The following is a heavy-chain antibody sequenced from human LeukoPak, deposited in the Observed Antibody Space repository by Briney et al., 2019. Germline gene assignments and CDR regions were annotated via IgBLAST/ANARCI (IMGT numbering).Heavy chain of an antibody. V-gene: IGHV1-3*04. CDR1: GYTFTTYA. Sequence: ASVTVSCKASGYTFTTYAMHWVRQAPGHRREWMGWINTGNGNTKYSQKFQGRVTISRDTSASTAYMELSSLRSEDTAVYYCARETGGLAKIYGMDVWGQGTTVTVSS. J-gene: IGHJ6*02. CDR2: INTGNGNT. D-gene: IGHD7-27*01. CDR3: ARETGGLAKIYGMDV.